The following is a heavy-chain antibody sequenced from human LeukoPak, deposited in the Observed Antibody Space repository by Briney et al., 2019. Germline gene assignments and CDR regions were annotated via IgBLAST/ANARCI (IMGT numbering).Heavy chain of an antibody. V-gene: IGHV4-4*07. J-gene: IGHJ4*02. CDR3: ARDSRYYYGSGSYYTFFDY. CDR1: GGSISSYY. D-gene: IGHD3-10*01. Sequence: PSETLSLTCTVSGGSISSYYWSWIRQPAGKGLEWIGRIYTSGSTNYNPSLKSRVTMSVDTSKNQFSLKLSSVTAADTAVYYCARDSRYYYGSGSYYTFFDYWGQGTLVTVSS. CDR2: IYTSGST.